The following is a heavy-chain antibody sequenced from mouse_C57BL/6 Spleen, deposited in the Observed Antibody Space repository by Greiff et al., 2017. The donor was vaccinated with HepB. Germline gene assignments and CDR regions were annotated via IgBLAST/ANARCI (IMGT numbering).Heavy chain of an antibody. CDR1: GYSITSGYY. V-gene: IGHV3-6*01. Sequence: DVKLVESGPGLVKPSQSLSLTCSVTGYSITSGYYWNWIRQFPGNKLEWMGYISYDGSNNYNPSLKNRISITRDTSKNQFFLKLNSVTTEDTATYYCARDGYYGFAYWGQGTLVTVSA. J-gene: IGHJ3*01. CDR3: ARDGYYGFAY. CDR2: ISYDGSN. D-gene: IGHD2-3*01.